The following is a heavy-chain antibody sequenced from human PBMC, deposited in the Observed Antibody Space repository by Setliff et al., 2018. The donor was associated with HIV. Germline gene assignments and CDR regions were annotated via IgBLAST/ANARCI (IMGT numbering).Heavy chain of an antibody. J-gene: IGHJ3*01. CDR1: RYSFTTYW. CDR3: ARRPYYDSWSGHQAFDV. Sequence: PGESLKISCKGSRYSFTTYWIAWVRQMPGKGLEWMGIVYPGDSDTRYSPSFQGQVTISADKSISTAYVQWSGLKASDTAIYYCARRPYYDSWSGHQAFDVWGQGTMVTVSS. V-gene: IGHV5-51*01. CDR2: VYPGDSDT. D-gene: IGHD3-3*01.